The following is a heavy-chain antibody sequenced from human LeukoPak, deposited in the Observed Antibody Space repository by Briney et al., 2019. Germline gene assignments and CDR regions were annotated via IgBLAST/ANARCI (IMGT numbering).Heavy chain of an antibody. CDR1: GFTFSSYG. D-gene: IGHD2-2*01. CDR2: ISGSGGST. CDR3: AKDRVQTVVVPAAMLF. V-gene: IGHV3-23*01. Sequence: GGSLRLSCAASGFTFSSYGMSWVRQAPGKGLEWVSAISGSGGSTYYADSVKGRFTISRDNSKNTLYLQMNSLRAEDTAVYYCAKDRVQTVVVPAAMLFWGQGTLVTVSS. J-gene: IGHJ4*02.